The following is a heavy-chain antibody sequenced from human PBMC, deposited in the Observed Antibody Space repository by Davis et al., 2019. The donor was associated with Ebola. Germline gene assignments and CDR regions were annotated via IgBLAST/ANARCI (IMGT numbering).Heavy chain of an antibody. CDR1: GFTFSTYS. V-gene: IGHV3-48*02. J-gene: IGHJ4*02. D-gene: IGHD3-22*01. CDR2: ISSSSSTI. Sequence: PGGSLRLSCAASGFTFSTYSMNWVRQAPGKGLEWVSYISSSSSTIYYADSVKGRFTISRDNAKNSLYLQMNSLRDEDTAVYYCARGWGYYYDSSGYFSSLYFDYWGQGTLVTVSS. CDR3: ARGWGYYYDSSGYFSSLYFDY.